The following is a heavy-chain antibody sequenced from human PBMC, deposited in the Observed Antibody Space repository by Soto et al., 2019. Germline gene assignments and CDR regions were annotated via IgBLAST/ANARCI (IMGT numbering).Heavy chain of an antibody. D-gene: IGHD3-3*01. V-gene: IGHV4-59*01. CDR1: GGSISSYY. CDR2: IYYSGST. Sequence: QVQLQESGPGLVKPSETLSLTCTVSGGSISSYYWSWIRQPPGKGLEWIGYIYYSGSTNYNPSLKSRVTISVDTSKNQFSLKLSSVTAADTAVYYCARSITIFGVVNVLPSPPDYWGQGTLVTVSS. CDR3: ARSITIFGVVNVLPSPPDY. J-gene: IGHJ4*02.